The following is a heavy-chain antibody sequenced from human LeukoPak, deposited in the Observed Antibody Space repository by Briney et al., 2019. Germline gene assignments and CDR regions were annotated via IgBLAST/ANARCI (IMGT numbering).Heavy chain of an antibody. CDR2: IHYGGNT. CDR3: ARLSDLWSGFRSDYYYMDV. D-gene: IGHD3-3*01. J-gene: IGHJ6*03. CDR1: GASMNKYY. V-gene: IGHV4-59*08. Sequence: SETLSLTCTVSGASMNKYYWSWIRQPPGKGLEWIGYIHYGGNTNYSPSLKSRLTISVDRSNNQFSLSLTSVTAADTAVYYGARLSDLWSGFRSDYYYMDVWGNGTTVIVSS.